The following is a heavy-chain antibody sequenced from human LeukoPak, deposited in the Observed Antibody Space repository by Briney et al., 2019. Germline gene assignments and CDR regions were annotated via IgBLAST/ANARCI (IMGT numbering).Heavy chain of an antibody. CDR3: AKGNSDCSSTSCYGASYYMDV. CDR2: IRYDGSNK. Sequence: GGSLRLSCAASGFAFSSYGMHWVRQAPGKGLEWVAFIRYDGSNKYYADSVKGRFTISRDNSKNTLYLQMNSLRAEDTAVYYCAKGNSDCSSTSCYGASYYMDVWGIGTTVTVSS. J-gene: IGHJ6*03. D-gene: IGHD2-2*01. V-gene: IGHV3-30*02. CDR1: GFAFSSYG.